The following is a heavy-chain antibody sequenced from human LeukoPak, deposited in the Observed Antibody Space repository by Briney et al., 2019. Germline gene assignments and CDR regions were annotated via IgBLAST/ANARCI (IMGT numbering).Heavy chain of an antibody. Sequence: GGSLRLSCAASGFTFSSYEMNWVRQAPGKGLEWVSYISSSGSTIYYADSVKGRFTISRDNAKNSLYLRMNSLRAEDTAVYYCARDDYGHNYYYGMDVWGQGTTVTVSS. J-gene: IGHJ6*02. CDR2: ISSSGSTI. D-gene: IGHD4/OR15-4a*01. CDR3: ARDDYGHNYYYGMDV. V-gene: IGHV3-48*03. CDR1: GFTFSSYE.